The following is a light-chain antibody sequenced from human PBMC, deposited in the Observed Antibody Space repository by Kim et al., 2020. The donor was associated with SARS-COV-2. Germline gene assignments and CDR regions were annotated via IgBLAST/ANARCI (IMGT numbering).Light chain of an antibody. CDR2: GAS. V-gene: IGKV3-15*01. J-gene: IGKJ2*01. CDR3: QQYDNWPNT. CDR1: QSVDSN. Sequence: SMSPGESATHSCRASQSVDSNLAWYQQKPGQAPRLLMYGASTRATAIPARFGGSGSGTEFTLTISSLQSEDFAIYDCQQYDNWPNTFGQGTKLEI.